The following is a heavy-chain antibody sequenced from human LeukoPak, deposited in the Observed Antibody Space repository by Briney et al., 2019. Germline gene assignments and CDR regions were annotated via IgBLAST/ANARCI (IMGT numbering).Heavy chain of an antibody. CDR3: ARPQYSGYALGA. V-gene: IGHV4-34*01. CDR2: IYYRGNP. CDR1: GGSFSGYY. J-gene: IGHJ5*02. D-gene: IGHD5-12*01. Sequence: SETLSLTCAVYGGSFSGYYWSWIRQPPGRGLEWIGGIYYRGNPYYNPSLKIRVSISVDTSRSQFSLKLNSVTAADTAVYYCARPQYSGYALGAWGQGTLVTVSS.